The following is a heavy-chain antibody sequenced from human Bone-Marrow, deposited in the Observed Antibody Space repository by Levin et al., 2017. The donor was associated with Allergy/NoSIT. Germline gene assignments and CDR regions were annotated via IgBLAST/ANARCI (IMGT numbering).Heavy chain of an antibody. V-gene: IGHV4-4*02. CDR1: GGSISSSNW. Sequence: SETLSLTCAVSGGSISSSNWWSWVRQPPGKGLEWIGEIYHSGSTNYNPSLKSRVTISVDKSKNQFSLKLSSVTAADTAVYYCARGGYFPHVNDAFDIWGQGTMVTVSS. D-gene: IGHD2-15*01. J-gene: IGHJ3*02. CDR3: ARGGYFPHVNDAFDI. CDR2: IYHSGST.